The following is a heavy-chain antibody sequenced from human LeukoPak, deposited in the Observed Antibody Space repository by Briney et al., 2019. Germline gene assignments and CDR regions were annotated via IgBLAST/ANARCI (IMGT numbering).Heavy chain of an antibody. D-gene: IGHD4-23*01. CDR3: ARLRWEITHYLYFDL. CDR1: GWTFNNFP. V-gene: IGHV3-23*01. J-gene: IGHJ2*01. Sequence: PGGSLSLYCAASGWTFNNFPMSWVRQAPGKGLEWVSAIDPSGGDPYFPDSVRGRFTISSDNSKNTVYLQMDSLRVEDRAVYYCARLRWEITHYLYFDLRGRGALVTVSS. CDR2: IDPSGGDP.